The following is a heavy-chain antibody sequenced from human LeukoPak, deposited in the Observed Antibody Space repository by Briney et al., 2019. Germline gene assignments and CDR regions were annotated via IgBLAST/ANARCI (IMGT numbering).Heavy chain of an antibody. V-gene: IGHV4-59*12. CDR2: IYYSGST. D-gene: IGHD3-22*01. CDR3: ARVSHYYDSSGYYYVRAFDI. Sequence: PSETLSLTCTVSGGSISSYYWSWIRQPPGKELEWIGSIYYSGSTNYNPSLKSRVTMSVDTSNNQFSLKLSSVTAADTAVYYCARVSHYYDSSGYYYVRAFDIWGQGTMVTVSS. J-gene: IGHJ3*02. CDR1: GGSISSYY.